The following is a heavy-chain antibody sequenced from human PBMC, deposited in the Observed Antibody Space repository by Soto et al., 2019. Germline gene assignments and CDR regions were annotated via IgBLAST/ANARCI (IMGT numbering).Heavy chain of an antibody. V-gene: IGHV3-23*01. D-gene: IGHD2-2*01. Sequence: PGGSLRLSCAASGFTFSSYAMSWVRQAPGKGLEWVSAISGSGGSTYYADSVKGRFTISRDDSKNTLYLQMNSLRAEDTAVYYCAKWSGIVVVPAAPYFDYWGQGTLVTVSS. J-gene: IGHJ4*02. CDR1: GFTFSSYA. CDR3: AKWSGIVVVPAAPYFDY. CDR2: ISGSGGST.